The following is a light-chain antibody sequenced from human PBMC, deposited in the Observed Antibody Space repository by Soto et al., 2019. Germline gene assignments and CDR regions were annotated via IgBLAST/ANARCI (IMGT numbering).Light chain of an antibody. J-gene: IGKJ1*01. V-gene: IGKV1-5*03. CDR1: QSISSY. CDR2: KAS. CDR3: QQYNSYSWT. Sequence: DIQMTQSPSTLSASVGDRVTITCRASQSISSYLAWYQQKPGKAPKLLIYKASSLESGVPSRFSGSGSGTEFILTVSSLQPDDFATYYCQQYNSYSWTFGQGTKVEIK.